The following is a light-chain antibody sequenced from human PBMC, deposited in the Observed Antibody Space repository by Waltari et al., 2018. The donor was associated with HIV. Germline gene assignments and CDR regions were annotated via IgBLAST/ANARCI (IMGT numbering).Light chain of an antibody. CDR3: QQSYITPYT. CDR1: QNIRRY. CDR2: GTS. V-gene: IGKV1-39*01. Sequence: DVELTQYPSSLSASVGDRVTITCRASQNIRRYLNWYQHKPGKAPNPLISGTSTLQNGIPSRFSGSGSGTGFTLTISSLQPEDFATYFCQQSYITPYTFGQGTKVEV. J-gene: IGKJ2*01.